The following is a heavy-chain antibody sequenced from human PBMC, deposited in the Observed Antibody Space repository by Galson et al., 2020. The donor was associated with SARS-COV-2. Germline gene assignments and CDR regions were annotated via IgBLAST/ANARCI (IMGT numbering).Heavy chain of an antibody. CDR1: GGSISSGDYY. D-gene: IGHD3-16*01. CDR3: ARAAMGTLYVIGYFDR. V-gene: IGHV4-30-4*01. CDR2: IYYSGST. J-gene: IGHJ2*01. Sequence: SETLSLTCTISGGSISSGDYYWSWIRQPPGKGLEWIGYIYYSGSTYYNPSLKNRVTISVDTSKNQFSLKLSSVTAADTAVYYCARAAMGTLYVIGYFDRWGRGTLFTVSS.